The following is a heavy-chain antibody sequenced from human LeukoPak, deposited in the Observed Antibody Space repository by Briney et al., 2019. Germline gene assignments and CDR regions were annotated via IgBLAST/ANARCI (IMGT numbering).Heavy chain of an antibody. D-gene: IGHD2-15*01. CDR2: ITGSGGST. CDR1: GFTFSSYA. J-gene: IGHJ3*02. V-gene: IGHV3-23*01. Sequence: RGSLRLSCAGSGFTFSSYAMNWVRQAPGKGLEWVSTITGSGGSTYYADSVKGRFTISRDNSKNTLYLQMNSLRAEDTAVYYCAKGQGCSGGSCSDAFDIWGQGTMVTVSS. CDR3: AKGQGCSGGSCSDAFDI.